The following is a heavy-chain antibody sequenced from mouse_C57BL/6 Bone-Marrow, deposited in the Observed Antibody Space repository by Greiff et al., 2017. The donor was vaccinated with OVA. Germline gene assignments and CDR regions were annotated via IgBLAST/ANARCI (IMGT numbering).Heavy chain of an antibody. D-gene: IGHD1-1*01. CDR2: IYPGNSDT. CDR3: TRCGYYYGSSRRWFAY. V-gene: IGHV1-5*01. J-gene: IGHJ3*01. Sequence: EVQLQESGTVLARPGASVKMSCKTSGYTFTSYWMHWVKQRPGQGLEWIGAIYPGNSDTSYNQKFKGKAKLTAVTSASTAYMELSSLTNEDSAVYYGTRCGYYYGSSRRWFAYWGQGTLVTVSA. CDR1: GYTFTSYW.